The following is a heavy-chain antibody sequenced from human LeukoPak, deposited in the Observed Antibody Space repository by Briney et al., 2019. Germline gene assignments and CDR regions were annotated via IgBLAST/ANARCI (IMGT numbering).Heavy chain of an antibody. V-gene: IGHV4-4*07. CDR3: AREERYYYYMDV. CDR2: IYTSGRT. D-gene: IGHD1-1*01. J-gene: IGHJ6*03. CDR1: GGSISSYY. Sequence: SETLSLTCTVSGGSISSYYWSWIRQPAGKGLEWIGRIYTSGRTNYNPSLKSRVTISVDKSKNQFSLKLSSVTAADTAVYYCAREERYYYYMDVWGKGTTVTVSS.